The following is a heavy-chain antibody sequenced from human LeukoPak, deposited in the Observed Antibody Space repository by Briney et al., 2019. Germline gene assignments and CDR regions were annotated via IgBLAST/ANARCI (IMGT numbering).Heavy chain of an antibody. V-gene: IGHV3-15*01. D-gene: IGHD4-23*01. Sequence: PGGSLRLSCAASGFTFGDYAMTWVRQAPGEGLEWVGRIKSRVSGGTTDYAAPVKGRFTISRDDSKNTLHLQMDSLRTEDTAVYYCTSDLPGGYSNYFDDWGQGTLVTVSS. CDR2: IKSRVSGGTT. J-gene: IGHJ4*02. CDR3: TSDLPGGYSNYFDD. CDR1: GFTFGDYA.